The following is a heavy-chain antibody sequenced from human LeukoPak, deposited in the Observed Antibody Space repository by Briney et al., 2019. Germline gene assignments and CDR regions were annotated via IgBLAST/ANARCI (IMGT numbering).Heavy chain of an antibody. CDR3: AKGGSGTSRTLFDS. CDR2: MRYDGSNK. D-gene: IGHD2-2*01. Sequence: GGSLRLSFAASRFTFSSYGMHWVRQAPGKGLEWVAFMRYDGSNKYYADSVKGRFSISRDNSKNTLYLQMNSLRADDTAVYYCAKGGSGTSRTLFDSWGQGTLVTVSS. J-gene: IGHJ4*02. V-gene: IGHV3-30*02. CDR1: RFTFSSYG.